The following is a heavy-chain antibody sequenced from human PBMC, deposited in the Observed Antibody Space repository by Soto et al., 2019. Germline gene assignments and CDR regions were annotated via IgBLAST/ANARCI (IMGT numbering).Heavy chain of an antibody. CDR3: ARSRGPNEESPYYMDV. Sequence: PSQTLSLTCAISGYSVSSNSAAWNWIRQSPSRGLEWLGRTYYRSKWYNDYAVSVKSRITINPDTSKNQFSLQLNSVTPEDTAVYYCARSRGPNEESPYYMDVWGKGTTVTVSS. J-gene: IGHJ6*03. V-gene: IGHV6-1*01. CDR2: TYYRSKWYN. CDR1: GYSVSSNSAA.